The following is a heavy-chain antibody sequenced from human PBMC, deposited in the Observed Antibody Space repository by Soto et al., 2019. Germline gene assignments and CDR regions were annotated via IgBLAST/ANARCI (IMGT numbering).Heavy chain of an antibody. CDR2: ISTSSDTI. Sequence: EVQLVESGGGLVHPGGSLRLSCAASGFTFSSYSMNWVHQAPGKGLEWVSYISTSSDTIYYADSVKGRFTISRDNVKNSLYLEMNGLRAEDTSVYYCATSRGPFDYWGQGTLVTVSS. CDR1: GFTFSSYS. CDR3: ATSRGPFDY. J-gene: IGHJ4*02. V-gene: IGHV3-48*01.